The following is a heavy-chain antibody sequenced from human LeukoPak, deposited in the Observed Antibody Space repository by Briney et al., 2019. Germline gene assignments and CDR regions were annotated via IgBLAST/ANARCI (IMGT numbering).Heavy chain of an antibody. CDR2: IYTTGST. D-gene: IGHD3-22*01. Sequence: SQTLSLTCTVSGDSISSGTYDWPWIRQPAGKGLEWIGRIYTTGSTNYNPSLKSRVTMSTDTSKNQFSLKLSSVTAADTAVYYCARVTTGGYYNCWGQGTLVTVSS. V-gene: IGHV4-61*02. CDR3: ARVTTGGYYNC. J-gene: IGHJ4*02. CDR1: GDSISSGTYD.